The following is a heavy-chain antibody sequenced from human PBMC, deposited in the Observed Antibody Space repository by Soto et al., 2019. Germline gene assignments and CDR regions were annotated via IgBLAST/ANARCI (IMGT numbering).Heavy chain of an antibody. D-gene: IGHD6-6*01. CDR3: ARSGYSSSSAAPGPCDY. J-gene: IGHJ4*02. Sequence: PGESLKISCKGSGYSFTTYWISWVRQMPGRGLEWMGRIDPSDSYSNYSPSFQGHVTISADKSIGTAYLQWSSLKASDTAMFYCARSGYSSSSAAPGPCDYWGQGTLVTVSS. CDR2: IDPSDSYS. V-gene: IGHV5-10-1*01. CDR1: GYSFTTYW.